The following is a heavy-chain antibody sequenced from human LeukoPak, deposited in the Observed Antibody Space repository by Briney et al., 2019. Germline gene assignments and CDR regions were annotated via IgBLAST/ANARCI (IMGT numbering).Heavy chain of an antibody. V-gene: IGHV3-11*01. D-gene: IGHD3-22*01. Sequence: GGSLRLSCAASGFTFSDYYMSWIRQAPGKGLEWVSYISSSGSTIYYADSVKGRFTISRDNAKNSLYLQMNSLRAEDTAVYYCAREPYYDSSDYYFDYWGQGTLVTVSS. J-gene: IGHJ4*02. CDR2: ISSSGSTI. CDR3: AREPYYDSSDYYFDY. CDR1: GFTFSDYY.